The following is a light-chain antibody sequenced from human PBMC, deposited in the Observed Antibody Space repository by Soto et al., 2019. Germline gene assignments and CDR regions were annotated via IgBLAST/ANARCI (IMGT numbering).Light chain of an antibody. CDR2: GNS. V-gene: IGLV1-40*01. J-gene: IGLJ1*01. Sequence: QSALTQPPSVSGAPGQRVTISCTGSSSNIGAGYDVHWYRQLPGTAPKLLIYGNSNRPSGVPDRFSGSKSGTSASLAITGLQAEDEADYYCPSYDRSMSDHVFGTGTKVTVL. CDR3: PSYDRSMSDHV. CDR1: SSNIGAGYD.